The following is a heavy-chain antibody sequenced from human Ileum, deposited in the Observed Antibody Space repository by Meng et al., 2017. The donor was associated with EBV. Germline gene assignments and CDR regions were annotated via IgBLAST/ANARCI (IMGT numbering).Heavy chain of an antibody. CDR1: GYPFTSYS. CDR2: INPSGDST. D-gene: IGHD3-16*01. J-gene: IGHJ1*01. CDR3: ARDGDVIEVVPGPRGYLQH. Sequence: QVQLVQSGAAVKTPGASVTVSCKASGYPFTSYSIHWVRQAPGQGLEWMGIINPSGDSTSSAPKFQGRVTMTTDTSTSTIYMELSSLKSDDTAVYYCARDGDVIEVVPGPRGYLQHWGRGTLVTVSS. V-gene: IGHV1-46*01.